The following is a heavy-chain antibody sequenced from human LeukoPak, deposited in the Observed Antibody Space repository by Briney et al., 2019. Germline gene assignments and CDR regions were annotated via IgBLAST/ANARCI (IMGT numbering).Heavy chain of an antibody. D-gene: IGHD4-17*01. CDR2: IGSTSSTI. J-gene: IGHJ5*02. V-gene: IGHV3-48*01. CDR3: ARVEGYGDYA. Sequence: GGSLRLSCAASAFTFNTYSMNWVRQAPGKGLEWVSYIGSTSSTIYYADSVKGRFTISRDNAKNSLYLQMNSLRVEDTAVYYCARVEGYGDYAWGQGTLVTVSS. CDR1: AFTFNTYS.